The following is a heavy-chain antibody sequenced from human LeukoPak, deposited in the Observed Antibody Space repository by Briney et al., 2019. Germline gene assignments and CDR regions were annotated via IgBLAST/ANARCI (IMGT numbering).Heavy chain of an antibody. CDR2: INHSGST. CDR1: EFSVGSNY. V-gene: IGHV4-34*01. CDR3: AREGPGGYFDY. J-gene: IGHJ4*02. Sequence: GSLRRSCAASEFSVGSNYMTWVRQPPGKGLEWIGEINHSGSTNYNPSLKSRVTISVDTSKNQFSLKLSSVTAADTAVYYCAREGPGGYFDYWGQGTLVTVSS. D-gene: IGHD2-8*02.